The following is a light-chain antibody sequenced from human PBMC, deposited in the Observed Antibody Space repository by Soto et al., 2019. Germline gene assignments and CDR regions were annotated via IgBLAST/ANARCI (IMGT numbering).Light chain of an antibody. Sequence: DIQLTQSPSFLSASVGDRVTISCRASQGIANYLAWYQQKPGMAPNLLIFDASTLQGGVPSKFSGSGSGTEFTLTISSLQPEDFAIYYCQQYIGYPITFGQGTRLEIK. CDR2: DAS. CDR1: QGIANY. CDR3: QQYIGYPIT. J-gene: IGKJ5*01. V-gene: IGKV1-9*01.